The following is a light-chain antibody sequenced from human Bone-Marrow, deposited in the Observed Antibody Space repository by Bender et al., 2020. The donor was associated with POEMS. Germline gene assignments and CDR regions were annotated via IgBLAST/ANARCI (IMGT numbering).Light chain of an antibody. CDR2: DDN. CDR3: QSYDYVLGGLV. Sequence: QSVLTQPPFLSATLGQYVTISCTGTRSNFGARYNVHWYQYVPGTAPKLLIFDDNNRPSGVPERFSASRPGTSAFLAITTVQAEDEADYYCQSYDYVLGGLVFGGGTRLTVL. J-gene: IGLJ2*01. V-gene: IGLV1-40*01. CDR1: RSNFGARYN.